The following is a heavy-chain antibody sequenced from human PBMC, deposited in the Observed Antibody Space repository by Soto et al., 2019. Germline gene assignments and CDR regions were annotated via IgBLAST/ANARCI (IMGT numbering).Heavy chain of an antibody. Sequence: EVQLMESGGGLVQPGESLRLSCVVSGLSLSGYALSWVRQAPGKGLEWDSAVSGSGGTTYYADSVKGRFTISRDNSKNTLYLQMNGLRVEDTAKYFCAKDGRRVGPTLNWLDSWGQGTQVTVTS. J-gene: IGHJ5*01. D-gene: IGHD1-26*01. CDR2: VSGSGGTT. CDR1: GLSLSGYA. V-gene: IGHV3-23*01. CDR3: AKDGRRVGPTLNWLDS.